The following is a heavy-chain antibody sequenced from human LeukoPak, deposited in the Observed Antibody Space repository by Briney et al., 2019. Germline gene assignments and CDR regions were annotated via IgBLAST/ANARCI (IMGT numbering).Heavy chain of an antibody. CDR2: INHSGST. CDR1: GGSFSGYY. V-gene: IGHV4-34*01. CDR3: ARGATMVRGVIVY. D-gene: IGHD3-10*01. J-gene: IGHJ4*02. Sequence: PSETPSLTCAVYGGSFSGYYWSWIRQPPGKGLEWIGEINHSGSTNYNPSLKSRVTISVDTSKNQFSLKLSSVTAADTAVYYCARGATMVRGVIVYWGQGTVVTVSS.